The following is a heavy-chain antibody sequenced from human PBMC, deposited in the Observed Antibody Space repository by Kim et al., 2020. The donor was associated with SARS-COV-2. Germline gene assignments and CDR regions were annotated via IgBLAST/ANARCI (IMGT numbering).Heavy chain of an antibody. CDR3: ARVVVRGVNWFDP. D-gene: IGHD3-10*01. Sequence: YSPEFQDRVTITRDTSASTAYMGLSSLRSEDTAVYYCARVVVRGVNWFDPWGQGTLVTVSS. J-gene: IGHJ5*02. V-gene: IGHV1-3*01.